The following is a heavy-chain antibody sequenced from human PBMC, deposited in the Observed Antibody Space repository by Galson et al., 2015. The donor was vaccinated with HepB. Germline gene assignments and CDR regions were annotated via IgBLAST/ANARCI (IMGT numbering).Heavy chain of an antibody. CDR1: GGTFSSYA. D-gene: IGHD3-22*01. V-gene: IGHV1-69*04. J-gene: IGHJ4*02. Sequence: SVKVSCKASGGTFSSYAISWVRQAPGQGLEWMGRIIPILGIANYAQKFQGRVTITADKSTSTAYMELSSLRSEDTAVYYCARAMEYYYDSSGSDYWGQGTLVTVSS. CDR3: ARAMEYYYDSSGSDY. CDR2: IIPILGIA.